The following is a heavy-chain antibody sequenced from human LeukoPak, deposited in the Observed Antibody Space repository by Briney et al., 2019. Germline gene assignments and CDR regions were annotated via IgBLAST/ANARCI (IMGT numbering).Heavy chain of an antibody. CDR3: ARGSNWFDP. V-gene: IGHV4-39*01. CDR1: GGSISSSSYY. D-gene: IGHD3-10*01. J-gene: IGHJ5*02. Sequence: SETLSLTCTVSGGSISSSSYYWGWIRQPPGKGLEWIGSIFYSGSPYYNPSLQSRVTISVDTSKNQFSLKLSSVTAADTAVYYCARGSNWFDPWGQGTLVTVSS. CDR2: IFYSGSP.